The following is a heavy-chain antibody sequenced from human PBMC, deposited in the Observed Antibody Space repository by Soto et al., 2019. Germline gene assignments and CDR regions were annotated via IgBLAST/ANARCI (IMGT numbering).Heavy chain of an antibody. CDR1: GGTFRGYY. V-gene: IGHV4-34*01. CDR2: IHHSGST. CDR3: ASGSITIVRGVIIGGNWFDL. Sequence: SVTLSRSCAVFGGTFRGYYFRWIRQPPGKGLEWSGEIHHSGSTNYNPSLKSRVTISVDTSKNQSSLKLSSVTAADTAVYYCASGSITIVRGVIIGGNWFDLWGQGTLVTVSS. D-gene: IGHD3-10*01. J-gene: IGHJ5*02.